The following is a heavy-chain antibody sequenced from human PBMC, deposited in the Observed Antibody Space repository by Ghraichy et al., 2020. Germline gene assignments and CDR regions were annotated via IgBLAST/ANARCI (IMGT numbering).Heavy chain of an antibody. CDR1: GGSISSYY. CDR3: ARERKRYCSSTSCYTGYYYYYGMDV. V-gene: IGHV4-4*07. J-gene: IGHJ6*02. CDR2: IYTSGST. Sequence: SQTLSLTCTVSGGSISSYYWSWIRQPAGKGLEWIGRIYTSGSTNYNPSLKSRVTMSVDTSKNQFSLKLSSVTAADTAVYYCARERKRYCSSTSCYTGYYYYYGMDVWGQGTTVTVSS. D-gene: IGHD2-2*02.